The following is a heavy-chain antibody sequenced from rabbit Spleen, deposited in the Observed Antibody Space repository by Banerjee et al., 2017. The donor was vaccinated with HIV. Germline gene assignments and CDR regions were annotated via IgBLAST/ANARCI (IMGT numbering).Heavy chain of an antibody. Sequence: QLKESGGGLVQPGGSLKLSCKASGIDFTNYYITWVRQAPGKGLEWIGYIDPVFGITYYASWVNGRFSISRENAQNTVFLQMTSLTAADTATYFCARDGAGGSYFALWGQGTLVTVS. V-gene: IGHV1S7*01. CDR2: IDPVFGIT. J-gene: IGHJ3*01. D-gene: IGHD8-1*01. CDR1: GIDFTNYY. CDR3: ARDGAGGSYFAL.